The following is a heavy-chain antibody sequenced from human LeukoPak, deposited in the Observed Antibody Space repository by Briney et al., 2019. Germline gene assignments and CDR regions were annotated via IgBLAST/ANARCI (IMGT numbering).Heavy chain of an antibody. Sequence: SGGSLRLSCAASGFPFNTQDMRWVRQAPGKGLEWVSSIHADGVGTFYADSVGGRFTISRDNSKNTLDLQMNSLRVEDTAVYYCGKGRVSEWGQGTLVTVSS. CDR1: GFPFNTQD. J-gene: IGHJ4*02. D-gene: IGHD6-19*01. CDR3: GKGRVSE. CDR2: IHADGVGT. V-gene: IGHV3-23*01.